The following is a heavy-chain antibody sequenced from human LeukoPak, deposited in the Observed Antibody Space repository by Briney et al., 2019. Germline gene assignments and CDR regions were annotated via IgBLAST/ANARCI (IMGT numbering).Heavy chain of an antibody. J-gene: IGHJ4*02. CDR3: ARGIGASNTVCDY. Sequence: GGSLRLSCAASGFTFSSYAMHWVRQAPGKGLDWVALTWYDGNNKYYADSVKGRFTISRDNSKNMLYLQMNSLRAEDTAVYYCARGIGASNTVCDYWGQGTLVTVSS. CDR2: TWYDGNNK. D-gene: IGHD4-11*01. V-gene: IGHV3-33*01. CDR1: GFTFSSYA.